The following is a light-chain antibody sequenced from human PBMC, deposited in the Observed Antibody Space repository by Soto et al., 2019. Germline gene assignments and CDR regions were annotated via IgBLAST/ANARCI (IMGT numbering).Light chain of an antibody. V-gene: IGKV3-15*01. CDR1: QSVSSR. J-gene: IGKJ4*01. CDR3: QQYNNWPPLT. CDR2: DAS. Sequence: EIVMTQSPATLSVSPGGRATLSCRASQSVSSRLAWYQQIPGQAPRLLIYDASTRATGIPARFGGSGSGTEFTLTISSLQSEDFAVYYCQQYNNWPPLTFGGGTKVELK.